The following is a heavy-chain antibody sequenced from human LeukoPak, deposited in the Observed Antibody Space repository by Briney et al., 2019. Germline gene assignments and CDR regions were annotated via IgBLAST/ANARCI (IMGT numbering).Heavy chain of an antibody. Sequence: PGGSLRLSCAASGFTFSRFWMTWVRQAPGKWLEYVANINGDGREKYYVDSVKGRFTISRDNVRNSLFLQMSSLRVEDTAVYYCARDNSAEKGQQLANWGQGTRVTVST. J-gene: IGHJ4*02. CDR2: INGDGREK. D-gene: IGHD6-13*01. CDR1: GFTFSRFW. V-gene: IGHV3-7*04. CDR3: ARDNSAEKGQQLAN.